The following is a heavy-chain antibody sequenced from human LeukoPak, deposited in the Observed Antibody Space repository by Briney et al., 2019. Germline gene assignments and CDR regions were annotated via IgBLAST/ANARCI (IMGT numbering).Heavy chain of an antibody. CDR3: ARSSRLTFDY. CDR2: ISSSGSTI. CDR1: GFTFSSYE. Sequence: GGSLRLSCAAPGFTFSSYEMNWVRQAPGKGLEWVSYISSSGSTIYYADSVKGRFTISRDNAKNSLYLQMNSLRAEDTAVYYCARSSRLTFDYWGQGTLVTVSS. V-gene: IGHV3-48*03. D-gene: IGHD6-6*01. J-gene: IGHJ4*02.